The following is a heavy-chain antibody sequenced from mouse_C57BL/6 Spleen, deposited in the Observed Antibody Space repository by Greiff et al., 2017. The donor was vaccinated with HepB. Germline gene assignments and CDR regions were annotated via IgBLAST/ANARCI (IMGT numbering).Heavy chain of an antibody. D-gene: IGHD1-1*01. CDR1: GYTFTSYW. CDR3: ARSGGYGIRYAFAY. CDR2: INPSNGGT. V-gene: IGHV1-53*01. J-gene: IGHJ3*01. Sequence: VQLQQPGTDLVKPGASVKLSCRASGYTFTSYWMHWVKQTPGQGLEWIGNINPSNGGTNYNEKFKSKDTLTVDKASSAAYMQFSSLTSEDSAVYDCARSGGYGIRYAFAYWGQGTLVTVSA.